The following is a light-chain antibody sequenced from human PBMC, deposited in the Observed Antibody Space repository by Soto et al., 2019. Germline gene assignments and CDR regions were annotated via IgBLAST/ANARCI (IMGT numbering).Light chain of an antibody. CDR1: QSVSSSN. CDR2: GAS. J-gene: IGKJ2*01. V-gene: IGKV3-20*01. Sequence: EIVLTQSPGTLSLSPGERATLSCRASQSVSSSNLAWSQQKPGQAPRLVMYGASSRATGIPDRFSGSGSGTDFTLTISRLEPEEFAVYYCHHYGTSHTFGQGTKLEIK. CDR3: HHYGTSHT.